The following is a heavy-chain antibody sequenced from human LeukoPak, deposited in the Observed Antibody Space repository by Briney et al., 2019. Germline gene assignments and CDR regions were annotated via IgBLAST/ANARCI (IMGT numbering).Heavy chain of an antibody. J-gene: IGHJ4*02. CDR1: GFIFSNYA. V-gene: IGHV3-23*01. Sequence: GGSLRLSCAASGFIFSNYAMSWVRQVPGRGLKWVSTISSRGDSTYVADSVKGRFTISRDNSKNSLYLQMNTVRAEDTAVYYCVKGPRPDLTVAHTVENWGQGTLVTVSS. D-gene: IGHD4-23*01. CDR3: VKGPRPDLTVAHTVEN. CDR2: ISSRGDST.